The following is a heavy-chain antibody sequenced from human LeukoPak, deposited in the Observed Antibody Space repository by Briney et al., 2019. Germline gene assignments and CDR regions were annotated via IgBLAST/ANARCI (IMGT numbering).Heavy chain of an antibody. V-gene: IGHV3-30*02. CDR3: AKAFVGAAAGTYFDI. CDR1: GFTFSTYG. Sequence: GGSLRLSCATSGFTFSTYGMYWVRQAPGKGLEWVAFIWNDGSNKYYADSVKGRFTISRDNSKNTLYLQMNSLRAEDTAVYYCAKAFVGAAAGTYFDIWGQGTMVTVSS. CDR2: IWNDGSNK. J-gene: IGHJ3*02. D-gene: IGHD6-13*01.